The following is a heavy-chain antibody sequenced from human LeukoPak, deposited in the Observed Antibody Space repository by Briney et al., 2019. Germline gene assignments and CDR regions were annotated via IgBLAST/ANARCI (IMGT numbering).Heavy chain of an antibody. CDR3: ARISLTTGSYYYYYMDV. CDR1: GFTFDDYG. J-gene: IGHJ6*03. V-gene: IGHV3-20*04. Sequence: GGSLRLSCAASGFTFDDYGMSWVRHAPGKGLEWLCGINWNGGSTGYADSVKGRFTNSRDNAKNSLYLQMNSLRAEDTALYYCARISLTTGSYYYYYMDVWGKGTTVTVSS. D-gene: IGHD4-17*01. CDR2: INWNGGST.